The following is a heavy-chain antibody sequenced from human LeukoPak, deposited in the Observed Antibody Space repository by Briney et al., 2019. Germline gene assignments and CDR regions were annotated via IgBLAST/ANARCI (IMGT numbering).Heavy chain of an antibody. Sequence: SETLSLTCTVSGGPIVSHYWSWIRQPAGKGLEWIERIYGSGSTNYNPSLKSRITMSIDTSKDQISLKLSSVTAADTAVYYCAREGPQEEQPNRDDAFDIWGQGTMVTVSS. CDR2: IYGSGST. V-gene: IGHV4-4*07. CDR1: GGPIVSHY. CDR3: AREGPQEEQPNRDDAFDI. D-gene: IGHD6-13*01. J-gene: IGHJ3*02.